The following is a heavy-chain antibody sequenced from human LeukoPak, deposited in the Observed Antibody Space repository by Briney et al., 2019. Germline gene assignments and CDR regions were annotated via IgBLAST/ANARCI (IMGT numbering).Heavy chain of an antibody. CDR3: ARGPVNFRSQGRKGRAATGPYNWFDP. D-gene: IGHD1-14*01. Sequence: SETLSLTCTVSGGSISSYYWSWIRQPAGKGLEWIGRIYTSGSTNYNPSLKSRVTMSVDTSKNQFSLKLSSVTAADTAVYYCARGPVNFRSQGRKGRAATGPYNWFDPWGQGTLVTVSS. CDR1: GGSISSYY. J-gene: IGHJ5*02. CDR2: IYTSGST. V-gene: IGHV4-4*07.